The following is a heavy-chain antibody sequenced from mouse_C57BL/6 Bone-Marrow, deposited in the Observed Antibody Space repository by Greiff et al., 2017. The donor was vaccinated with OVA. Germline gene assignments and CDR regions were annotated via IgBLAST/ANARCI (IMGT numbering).Heavy chain of an antibody. J-gene: IGHJ1*03. Sequence: EVQRVESEGGLVQPGSSMKLSCTASGFTFSDYYMAWVRQVPEKGLEWVANINYDGSSTYYLDSLKSRFIISRDNAKNILYLQMSSLKSEDTATYYCARFYGSRDWYFDVWGTGTTVTVSS. D-gene: IGHD1-1*01. CDR2: INYDGSST. V-gene: IGHV5-16*01. CDR1: GFTFSDYY. CDR3: ARFYGSRDWYFDV.